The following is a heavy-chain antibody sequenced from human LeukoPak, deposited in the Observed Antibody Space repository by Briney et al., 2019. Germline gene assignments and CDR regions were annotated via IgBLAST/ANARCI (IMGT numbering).Heavy chain of an antibody. CDR2: LTGSGVSP. V-gene: IGHV3-23*01. CDR3: AKGGLRYFDD. J-gene: IGHJ4*02. Sequence: GGSLRLSCAASGFTFSRYAMTWVRQAPGKGLEWVSTLTGSGVSPYYPDSVEGRFTISRDNSKNTLYLQMNTLRAEDTAVYYCAKGGLRYFDDWGQGTLVTVSS. D-gene: IGHD5-18*01. CDR1: GFTFSRYA.